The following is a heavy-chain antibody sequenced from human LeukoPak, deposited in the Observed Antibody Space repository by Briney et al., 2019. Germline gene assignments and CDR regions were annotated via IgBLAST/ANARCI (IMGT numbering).Heavy chain of an antibody. CDR3: ASPAHYYDSREMGY. CDR1: GYTFTSYG. J-gene: IGHJ4*02. Sequence: ASVKVSCKASGYTFTSYGISWVRQAPGQGLEWMGWISAYNGNINYAQKLQDRATMTTDTSTSTAYMELRSLRSDDTAVCYCASPAHYYDSREMGYWGQGTLVTVSS. D-gene: IGHD3-22*01. V-gene: IGHV1-18*01. CDR2: ISAYNGNI.